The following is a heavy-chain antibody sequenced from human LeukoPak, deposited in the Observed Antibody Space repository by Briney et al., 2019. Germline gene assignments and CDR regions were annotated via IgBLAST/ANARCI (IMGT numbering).Heavy chain of an antibody. CDR1: GYSFSTYW. V-gene: IGHV5-51*01. CDR3: ARHGVVEMSTIQGIDY. D-gene: IGHD5-24*01. CDR2: IYPGDSDT. J-gene: IGHJ4*02. Sequence: GESLKISCKGSGYSFSTYWIGWVRQMPGEGLEWMGIIYPGDSDTRYSPSFQGQVTISADKSISIVYLQWSSLKASDTAIYYCARHGVVEMSTIQGIDYWGQGTLVTVSS.